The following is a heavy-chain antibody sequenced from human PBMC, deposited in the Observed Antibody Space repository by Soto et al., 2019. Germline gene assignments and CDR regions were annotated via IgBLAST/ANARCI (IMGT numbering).Heavy chain of an antibody. V-gene: IGHV4-31*03. J-gene: IGHJ4*02. CDR1: GDSLSSGGHY. Sequence: SETLSLTCTVSGDSLSSGGHYWSWIRQHPGKGLEWIGHIYDSVNTYYSPSLRSRVTISADMSKNQFSLNLRSVTAADTAVYYCARVDHRGYFAILTDYWGQGTLVTVYS. CDR3: ARVDHRGYFAILTDY. D-gene: IGHD3-9*01. CDR2: IYDSVNT.